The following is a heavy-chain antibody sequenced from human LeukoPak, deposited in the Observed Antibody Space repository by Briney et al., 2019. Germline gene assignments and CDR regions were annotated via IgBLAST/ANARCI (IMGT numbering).Heavy chain of an antibody. CDR3: ARVRDSSSWYYFDY. Sequence: VASVKVSCKASGGTFSSYAISWVRQAPGQGLEWMGGIIPIFGTANYAQKFQGRVTITADESTSTAYMELSSLRSEDTAVYYCARVRDSSSWYYFDYWGQGTLVTVSS. J-gene: IGHJ4*02. D-gene: IGHD6-13*01. V-gene: IGHV1-69*13. CDR1: GGTFSSYA. CDR2: IIPIFGTA.